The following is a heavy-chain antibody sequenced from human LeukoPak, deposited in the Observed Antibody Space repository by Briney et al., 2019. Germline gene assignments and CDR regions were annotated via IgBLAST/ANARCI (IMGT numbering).Heavy chain of an antibody. V-gene: IGHV4-39*07. CDR3: ARAVKGGSSWFGYFQH. D-gene: IGHD6-13*01. CDR2: IYYSGST. J-gene: IGHJ1*01. Sequence: SETLSLTCTVSGGSISSSSYYWGWIRQPPGKGLEWIGSIYYSGSTYYNPSLKSRVTISVDTSKNQFSLKLSSVTAADTAVYYCARAVKGGSSWFGYFQHWGQGTLVTVSS. CDR1: GGSISSSSYY.